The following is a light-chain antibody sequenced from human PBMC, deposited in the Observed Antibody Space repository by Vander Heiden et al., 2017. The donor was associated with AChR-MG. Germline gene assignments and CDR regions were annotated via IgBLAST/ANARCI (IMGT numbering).Light chain of an antibody. CDR2: KAS. CDR1: QSISSW. V-gene: IGKV1-5*03. J-gene: IGKJ2*01. Sequence: DIQMTQSPSTLSASVGDRVTITCRASQSISSWLAWYQQKPGKAPKLLIYKASTLQTGVPSRFSGYRSGTEFTLTISSLQPDDFATYYCQQYDTYLYTFGPGTKLEIK. CDR3: QQYDTYLYT.